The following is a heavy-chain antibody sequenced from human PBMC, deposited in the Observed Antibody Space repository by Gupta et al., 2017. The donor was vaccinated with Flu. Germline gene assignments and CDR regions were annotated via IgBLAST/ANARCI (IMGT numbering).Heavy chain of an antibody. J-gene: IGHJ6*02. V-gene: IGHV4-39*01. CDR2: IYYSGST. CDR1: GGSISSSSYY. Sequence: QLQLQESVPGLVKPSETLSLTCTVSGGSISSSSYYWGWIRQPPGKGLEGIGSIYYSGSTYYKTSRKRRVTISVDTSKNHVTQKLSSVTAAETAVEDWALITIDGGGIIQGGMDVGGQGTTVTVSS. D-gene: IGHD3-3*01. CDR3: ALITIDGGGIIQGGMDV.